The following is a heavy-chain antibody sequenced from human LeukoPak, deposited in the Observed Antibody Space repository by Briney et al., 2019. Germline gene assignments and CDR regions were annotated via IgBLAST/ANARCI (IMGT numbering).Heavy chain of an antibody. CDR3: AKDPGGLLWFGELPSYFDY. J-gene: IGHJ4*02. Sequence: PGGSLRLSCAASGFTFSSYGIHWVRQAPGKGLEWVAVISYDGSNKYYADSVKGRFTISRDNSKNTLYLQMNSLRAEDTAVYYCAKDPGGLLWFGELPSYFDYWGQGNLVTVSS. D-gene: IGHD3-10*01. V-gene: IGHV3-30*18. CDR2: ISYDGSNK. CDR1: GFTFSSYG.